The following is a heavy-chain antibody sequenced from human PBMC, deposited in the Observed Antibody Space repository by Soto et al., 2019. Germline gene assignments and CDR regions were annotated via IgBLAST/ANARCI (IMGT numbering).Heavy chain of an antibody. Sequence: QVQLQESGPGLVKPSETLSLTCTVSGDSITSAGYYWSWIRQHPGKGMERFGYIYHSGTTYYNPSLSSCVTISVDTSKNKFSLKLTSVTAADPAIYYCARYKGDTRLFDPWGRGTLVTVSS. CDR3: ARYKGDTRLFDP. V-gene: IGHV4-31*03. D-gene: IGHD3-22*01. CDR1: GDSITSAGYY. CDR2: IYHSGTT. J-gene: IGHJ5*02.